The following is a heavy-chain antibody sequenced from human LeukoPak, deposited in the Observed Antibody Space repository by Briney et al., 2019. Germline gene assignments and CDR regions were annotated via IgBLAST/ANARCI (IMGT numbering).Heavy chain of an antibody. CDR1: GGSISSYY. V-gene: IGHV4-59*04. CDR2: IYHSGTT. J-gene: IGHJ4*02. CDR3: ARYFWSGYYYFDY. Sequence: SETLSLTCTVSGGSISSYYWSWIRQPPGKGLEWIGSIYHSGTTYHNPSLKSRLTMSVDTSKNRFSLKLSSVTAADTGVYYCARYFWSGYYYFDYWGQGTLVTVSS. D-gene: IGHD3-3*01.